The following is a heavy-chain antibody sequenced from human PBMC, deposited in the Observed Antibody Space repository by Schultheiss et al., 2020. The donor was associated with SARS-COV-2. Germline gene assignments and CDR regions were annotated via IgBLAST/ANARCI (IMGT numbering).Heavy chain of an antibody. CDR3: ARDAYYYGSGSHNYFDY. V-gene: IGHV3-33*01. Sequence: GGSLRLSCAASGFTFSSYGMHWVRQAPGKGLEWVAVIWYDGSNKYYADSVKGRFTISRDNSKNTLYLQMNSLRAEDTAVYYCARDAYYYGSGSHNYFDYWGQGTLVTVSS. D-gene: IGHD3-10*01. CDR1: GFTFSSYG. CDR2: IWYDGSNK. J-gene: IGHJ4*02.